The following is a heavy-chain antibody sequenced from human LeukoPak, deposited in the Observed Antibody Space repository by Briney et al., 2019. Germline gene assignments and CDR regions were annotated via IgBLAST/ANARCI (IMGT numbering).Heavy chain of an antibody. CDR1: GGSISTYY. V-gene: IGHV4-59*01. CDR2: IYNGGST. D-gene: IGHD6-13*01. Sequence: PSETLSLTCTVAGGSISTYYWSWIRQPPGKGREWIGYIYNGGSTNYNPSLKSRVTISVDTSKNQFSLKLSSVTAADTAVYYCARCIAAAENYYFDYWGQGTLVTVSS. J-gene: IGHJ4*02. CDR3: ARCIAAAENYYFDY.